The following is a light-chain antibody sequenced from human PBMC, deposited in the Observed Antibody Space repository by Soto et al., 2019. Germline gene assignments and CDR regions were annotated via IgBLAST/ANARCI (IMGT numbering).Light chain of an antibody. CDR1: QSVSSN. CDR2: DTS. J-gene: IGKJ4*01. V-gene: IGKV3-15*01. CDR3: QHYNNWPLT. Sequence: EIVMTQSPATLSVSPGERATLSCRASQSVSSNLAWYQQKPGQAPRLLIYDTSTSATGIPASFGGSGSGTEFTLTISSLQSEDFALYYCQHYNNWPLTFGGGTEVEIK.